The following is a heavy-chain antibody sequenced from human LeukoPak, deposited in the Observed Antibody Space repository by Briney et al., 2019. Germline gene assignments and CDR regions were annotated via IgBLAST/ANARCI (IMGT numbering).Heavy chain of an antibody. CDR3: ARNYGSGRGSDALDI. Sequence: PGGSLRLSCAASGFTVRTNYMSWVRQAPGKGLEWVSFIYSGGNTNYADSVKGRFTISRDISKNTLYLQMDSLSAEDTAVYYCARNYGSGRGSDALDIWGQGTMVTVSS. D-gene: IGHD3-10*01. CDR2: IYSGGNT. J-gene: IGHJ3*02. CDR1: GFTVRTNY. V-gene: IGHV3-53*01.